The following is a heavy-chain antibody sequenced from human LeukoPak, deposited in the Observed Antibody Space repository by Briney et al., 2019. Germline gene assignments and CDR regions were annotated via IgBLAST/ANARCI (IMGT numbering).Heavy chain of an antibody. J-gene: IGHJ4*02. Sequence: SQTLSLTCTVSGGSISSGGYYWSWIRQHPGKGLEWIGYIYYSGSTYYNPSLKSRVTISVDTSKNQFSLKLSSVTAADTAVYYCARGGLSGVDYWGQGTLVTVSS. D-gene: IGHD3-16*01. CDR3: ARGGLSGVDY. CDR2: IYYSGST. CDR1: GGSISSGGYY. V-gene: IGHV4-31*03.